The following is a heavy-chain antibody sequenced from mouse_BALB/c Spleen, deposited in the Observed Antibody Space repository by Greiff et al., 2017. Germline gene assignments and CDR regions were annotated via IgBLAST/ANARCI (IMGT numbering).Heavy chain of an antibody. CDR3: ARAYYSSSYYFDY. CDR1: GFDFSRYW. CDR2: INPDSSTI. D-gene: IGHD1-1*01. J-gene: IGHJ2*01. Sequence: EVKLLQSGGGLVKPGGSLKLSCAASGFDFSRYWMSWVRQAPGKGLEWIGEINPDSSTINYTPSLKDKFIISRDNAKNTLYLQMSKVRSEDTALYYCARAYYSSSYYFDYWGQGTTLTVSS. V-gene: IGHV4-1*02.